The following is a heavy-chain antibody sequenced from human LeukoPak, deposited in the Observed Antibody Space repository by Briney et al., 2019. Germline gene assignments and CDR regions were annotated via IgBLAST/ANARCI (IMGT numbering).Heavy chain of an antibody. V-gene: IGHV3-33*01. Sequence: GRSLRLSCAASGFTFNTYGMHWVRQTPSKGLEWVAFIWYDGSKKYYADSVKGRFTISRDNSKSTLYLQMNSLRAEDTAVYHCARATGELRTYYFDYWGQGTLVTVSS. CDR1: GFTFNTYG. CDR3: ARATGELRTYYFDY. CDR2: IWYDGSKK. D-gene: IGHD1-7*01. J-gene: IGHJ4*02.